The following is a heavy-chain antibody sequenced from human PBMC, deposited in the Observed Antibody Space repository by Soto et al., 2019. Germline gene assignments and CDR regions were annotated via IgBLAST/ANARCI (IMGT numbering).Heavy chain of an antibody. J-gene: IGHJ4*02. V-gene: IGHV5-51*01. CDR2: IYPDDSDT. Sequence: PGESLKISCKGSGFTFTTYWIGWVRQVPGKGLEWMGVIYPDDSDTRYSPSFQGRATISADKSNSTAYLQWSSLEASDTAVYYCARAFRSNYYAFWGQGTLVTVSS. CDR1: GFTFTTYW. D-gene: IGHD3-3*01. CDR3: ARAFRSNYYAF.